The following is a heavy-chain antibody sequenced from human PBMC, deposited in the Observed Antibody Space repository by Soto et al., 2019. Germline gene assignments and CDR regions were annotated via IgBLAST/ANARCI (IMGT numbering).Heavy chain of an antibody. CDR1: GGTFSNYA. Sequence: QVQLVQSGAEVKKPGSSVKVSCKVSGGTFSNYAIDWVRLAPGHGLEWMGGIVPIFGTTYYTQKFQGRATIIADDSTPTAYLAMSSLRSEDTAIYYCARVEAVAGLYNYPGFDVSRQGTALTLSS. J-gene: IGHJ6*02. D-gene: IGHD6-19*01. V-gene: IGHV1-69*12. CDR2: IVPIFGTT. CDR3: ARVEAVAGLYNYPGFDV.